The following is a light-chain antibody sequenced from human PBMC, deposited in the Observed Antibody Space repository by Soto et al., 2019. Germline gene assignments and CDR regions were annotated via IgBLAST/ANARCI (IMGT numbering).Light chain of an antibody. Sequence: DIQMTQXPSSLSASVGDTVTITCRASQRIGRLLSWYQQQPGKAPKLLIYDGFTLQGGVPSRFSGSGSGTDFTLTIGSLQPEDFTTYYCQQTDRPPFTFGPGTKVDVK. CDR1: QRIGRL. V-gene: IGKV1-39*01. CDR3: QQTDRPPFT. J-gene: IGKJ3*01. CDR2: DGF.